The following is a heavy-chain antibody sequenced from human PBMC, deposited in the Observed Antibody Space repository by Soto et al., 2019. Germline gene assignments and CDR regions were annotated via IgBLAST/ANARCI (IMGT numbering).Heavy chain of an antibody. V-gene: IGHV4-59*01. CDR1: GGSISSYY. CDR3: ATLYGDTDY. J-gene: IGHJ4*02. Sequence: NPSETLSLTCTVSGGSISSYYWSWIRQPPGKGLEWIGYIYYSGSTNYNPSLKSRVTISVDTSKNQFSLKLSSVTAADTAVYYCATLYGDTDYWGQGTLVTVSS. CDR2: IYYSGST. D-gene: IGHD4-17*01.